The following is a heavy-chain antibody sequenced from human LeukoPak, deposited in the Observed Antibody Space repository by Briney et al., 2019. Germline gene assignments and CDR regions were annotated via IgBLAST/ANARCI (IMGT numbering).Heavy chain of an antibody. CDR3: ARDRYFDSSGYYLPYFQH. D-gene: IGHD3-22*01. Sequence: GGSLRLSCAASGFTFSSYSMNWVRQAPGKGLEWVSYISSSSSTIYYADFVKGRFTISRDNAKNSLYLQMNSLRDEDTAVYYCARDRYFDSSGYYLPYFQHWGQGTLVTVSS. J-gene: IGHJ1*01. V-gene: IGHV3-48*02. CDR1: GFTFSSYS. CDR2: ISSSSSTI.